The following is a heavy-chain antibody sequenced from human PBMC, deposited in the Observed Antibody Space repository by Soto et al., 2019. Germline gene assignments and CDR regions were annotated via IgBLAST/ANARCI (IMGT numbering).Heavy chain of an antibody. CDR1: GFTFSSYC. CDR3: ARDCSSTILVYYYYMDV. CDR2: IKQDGSEK. Sequence: QPGGSLRLSCAASGFTFSSYCMSWVRQAPGKGLEWVANIKQDGSEKYYVDSVKGRFTISRDNAKNSLYLQMNSLRAEDTAVYYCARDCSSTILVYYYYMDVWGKGTTVTVSS. V-gene: IGHV3-7*01. D-gene: IGHD2-2*01. J-gene: IGHJ6*03.